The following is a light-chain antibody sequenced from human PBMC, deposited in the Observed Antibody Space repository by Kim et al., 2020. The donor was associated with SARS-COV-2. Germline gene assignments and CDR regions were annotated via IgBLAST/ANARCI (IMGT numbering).Light chain of an antibody. Sequence: EIVMTQSPATLSVSPGERATLSCRASQSVSSNLAWYQQKPGQAPRLLIYRASSRATGIPDRFSGSGSGTDFTLTISRLEPEDFAVYYCQQYSNSRTFGQGTKVDIK. CDR3: QQYSNSRT. CDR2: RAS. V-gene: IGKV3D-15*01. CDR1: QSVSSN. J-gene: IGKJ1*01.